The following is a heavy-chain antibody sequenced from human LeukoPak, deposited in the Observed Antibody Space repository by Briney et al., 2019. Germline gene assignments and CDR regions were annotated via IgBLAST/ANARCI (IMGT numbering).Heavy chain of an antibody. V-gene: IGHV5-51*01. CDR1: GYTFTTYW. D-gene: IGHD1-26*01. Sequence: GESLKISCKGSGYTFTTYWIGWVRQMPGKGLEWMGIIYPGDSDTRYSPSFQGQVTISADKSISTAYLQWSSLKASDTAMYYCARKLEATSIGMDVWGQGTTVTVSS. J-gene: IGHJ6*02. CDR3: ARKLEATSIGMDV. CDR2: IYPGDSDT.